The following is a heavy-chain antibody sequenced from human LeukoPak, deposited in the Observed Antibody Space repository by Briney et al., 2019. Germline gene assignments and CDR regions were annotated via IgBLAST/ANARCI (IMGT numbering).Heavy chain of an antibody. D-gene: IGHD3-22*01. V-gene: IGHV1-8*01. CDR2: MNPNSGNA. Sequence: ASVKVSCKASGYSFINYGISWVRQARGQGLEWMGWMNPNSGNAGYAQKFQGRVTMTRNTSISTAYMELSSLRSEDTAVYYCARELPPYYYDSSGSIFDYWGQGTLVTVSS. CDR3: ARELPPYYYDSSGSIFDY. J-gene: IGHJ4*02. CDR1: GYSFINYG.